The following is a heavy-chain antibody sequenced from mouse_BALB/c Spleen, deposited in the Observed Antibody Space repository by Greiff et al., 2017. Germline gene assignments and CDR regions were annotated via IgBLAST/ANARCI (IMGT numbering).Heavy chain of an antibody. D-gene: IGHD1-2*01. V-gene: IGHV3-2*02. Sequence: DVKLQESGPGLVKPSQSLSLTCTVTGYSITSDYAWNWIRQFPGNKLEWMGYISYSGSTSYNPSLKSRISITRDTSKNQFFLQLNSVTTEDTATYYCARWYYGYVRYFDVWGAGTTVTVSS. CDR3: ARWYYGYVRYFDV. CDR1: GYSITSDYA. CDR2: ISYSGST. J-gene: IGHJ1*01.